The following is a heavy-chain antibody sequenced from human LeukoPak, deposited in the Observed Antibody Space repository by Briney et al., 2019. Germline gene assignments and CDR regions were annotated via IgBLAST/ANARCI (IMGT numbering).Heavy chain of an antibody. CDR3: AKDNPIPDDAFDI. CDR2: ISGSGGST. CDR1: GFTFSSYA. J-gene: IGHJ3*02. Sequence: PGGSLRLSGAASGFTFSSYAMSWVRQAPGKVLEWFSAISGSGGSTYYADSVKGRFTISRDNSKNTLYLQMNSLRDEDTAVYYCAKDNPIPDDAFDIWGQGTMVTVSS. V-gene: IGHV3-23*01.